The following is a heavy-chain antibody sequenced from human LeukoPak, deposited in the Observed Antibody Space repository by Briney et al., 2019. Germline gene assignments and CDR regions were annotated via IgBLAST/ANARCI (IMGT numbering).Heavy chain of an antibody. CDR3: ARGHSSSWPYYHGMDV. CDR1: GGSFSGYY. D-gene: IGHD6-13*01. J-gene: IGHJ6*02. V-gene: IGHV4-34*01. CDR2: INHSGST. Sequence: SETLSLTCAVYGGSFSGYYWSWIRQPPGKGLEWIGEINHSGSTNYNPSLKSRVTISVDTSKNQFSLKLSSVTAADTAVYYCARGHSSSWPYYHGMDVWGQGTTVTVSS.